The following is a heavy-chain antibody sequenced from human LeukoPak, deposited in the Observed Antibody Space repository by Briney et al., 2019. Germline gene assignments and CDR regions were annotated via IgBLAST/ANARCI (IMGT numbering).Heavy chain of an antibody. CDR1: GGSFSGYY. CDR3: AAGYYDSSGPGNYFDY. D-gene: IGHD3-22*01. Sequence: PSETLSLTCAVYGGSFSGYYWSWIRQPPGKGLEWIGEINHSGSTYYNPSLKSRVTISVDTSKNQFSLKLSSVTAADTAVYYCAAGYYDSSGPGNYFDYWGQGTLVTVSS. V-gene: IGHV4-34*01. CDR2: INHSGST. J-gene: IGHJ4*02.